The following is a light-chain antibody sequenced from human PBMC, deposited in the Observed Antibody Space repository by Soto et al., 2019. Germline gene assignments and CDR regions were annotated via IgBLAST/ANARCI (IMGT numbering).Light chain of an antibody. CDR3: HQYYSSPPT. CDR1: HSVTSDF. J-gene: IGKJ4*01. V-gene: IGKV3-20*01. Sequence: EIVLAHSPDILSFSPGDRATLSFRSSHSVTSDFLVWYQQKPGQAPRLLIYGASTRATGIPERFSGSGSGTEFTLTIDSLEPEDFAAYYCHQYYSSPPTFGGGTKVDIK. CDR2: GAS.